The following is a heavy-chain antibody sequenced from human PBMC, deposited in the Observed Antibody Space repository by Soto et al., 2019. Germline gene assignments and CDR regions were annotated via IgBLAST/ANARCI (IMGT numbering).Heavy chain of an antibody. Sequence: QVQLVQSGAEVKKPGASVMVSCKASGDTFTRCGISWVRQAPGQGLEWMGWISAYNAKTDYAQKFQGRVTLTTDTSTSTAYMELRSLRSDDTAVYYCYAADFYYYGMDVWGPGTTVTVSS. D-gene: IGHD2-2*01. CDR2: ISAYNAKT. CDR3: YAADFYYYGMDV. V-gene: IGHV1-18*01. J-gene: IGHJ6*02. CDR1: GDTFTRCG.